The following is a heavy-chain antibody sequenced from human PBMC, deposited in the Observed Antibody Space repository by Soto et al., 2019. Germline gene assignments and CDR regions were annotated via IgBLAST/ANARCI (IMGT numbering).Heavy chain of an antibody. D-gene: IGHD3-3*01. Sequence: SETLSLTCTVSGGSISSGDYYWSWIRQPPGKGLEWIGYIYYSGSTYYNPSLKSRVTISVDTSKNQFSLKLSSVTAADTAVYYCARGVTIFGVVIYYFDYWGQGTLVTVSS. CDR3: ARGVTIFGVVIYYFDY. CDR2: IYYSGST. V-gene: IGHV4-30-4*01. J-gene: IGHJ4*02. CDR1: GGSISSGDYY.